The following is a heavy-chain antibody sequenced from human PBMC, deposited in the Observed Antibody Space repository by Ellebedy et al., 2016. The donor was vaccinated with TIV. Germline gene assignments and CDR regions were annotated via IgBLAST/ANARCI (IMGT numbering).Heavy chain of an antibody. V-gene: IGHV4-30-4*08. Sequence: SETLSLTCTVSGDAVSSDTYYWAWIRQPPGKGLEWIGYIFYSGSTYYNPSLKSRVTISLDTSKNQFSLKLSSATAADTAVYYCARAQAKGGNFNFDFWGQGTLVTVSS. D-gene: IGHD4-23*01. CDR2: IFYSGST. CDR1: GDAVSSDTYY. J-gene: IGHJ4*02. CDR3: ARAQAKGGNFNFDF.